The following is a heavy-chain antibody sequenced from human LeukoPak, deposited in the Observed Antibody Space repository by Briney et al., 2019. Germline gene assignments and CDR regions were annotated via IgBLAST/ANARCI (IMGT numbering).Heavy chain of an antibody. CDR1: GGSISSGGYY. CDR3: ARVGMATIESDY. V-gene: IGHV4-31*03. CDR2: IYYSGST. J-gene: IGHJ4*02. Sequence: IPSETLSLTCTVSGGSISSGGYYWSWIRQHPGKGLEWIGYIYYSGSTYYNPSLKSRVTISVDTSKNQFSLKLSSVTAADTAVYYCARVGMATIESDYWGQGTLVTVSS. D-gene: IGHD5-24*01.